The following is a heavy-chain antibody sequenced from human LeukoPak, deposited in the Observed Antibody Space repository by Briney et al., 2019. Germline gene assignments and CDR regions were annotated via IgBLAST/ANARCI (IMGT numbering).Heavy chain of an antibody. J-gene: IGHJ5*02. V-gene: IGHV1-2*02. CDR1: GYTFTGYY. Sequence: ASVKVSCKASGYTFTGYYMHWVRQAPGQGLEWMGWINPNSGGTNYAQKFQGRVTMTRDTSISTAYMELSRLRSDDTAVYYRARDRYIVVVPAANGLDPWGQGTLVTVSS. CDR2: INPNSGGT. D-gene: IGHD2-2*01. CDR3: ARDRYIVVVPAANGLDP.